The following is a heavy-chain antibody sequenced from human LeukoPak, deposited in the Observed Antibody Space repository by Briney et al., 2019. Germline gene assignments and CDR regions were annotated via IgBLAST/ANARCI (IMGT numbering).Heavy chain of an antibody. CDR2: IYYSGST. CDR1: GGSIITRSFY. D-gene: IGHD4-17*01. Sequence: SETLSLTRTVSGGSIITRSFYWGWIRQPPGKGLEWIRSIYYSGSTYYNPSLKSRVTISVDTSKNQFSLKLSSVTAADTAVFYCARHDYSDDDPNCFDYWGQGTLVTVSS. CDR3: ARHDYSDDDPNCFDY. J-gene: IGHJ4*02. V-gene: IGHV4-39*01.